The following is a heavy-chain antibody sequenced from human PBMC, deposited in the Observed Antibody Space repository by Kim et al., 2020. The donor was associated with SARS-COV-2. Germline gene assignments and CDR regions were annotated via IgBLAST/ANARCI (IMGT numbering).Heavy chain of an antibody. J-gene: IGHJ3*02. CDR1: GFTLSIYS. CDR2: ISGSGTIT. CDR3: VRENHWAFVI. Sequence: GGSLRLSCATSGFTLSIYSMNWVRQSPGKGLELVSHISGSGTITKHADSVRVRFTISRDNAKNSLFLQINALRAEDTAVFYCVRENHWAFVIWCQCTMVT. V-gene: IGHV3-48*04.